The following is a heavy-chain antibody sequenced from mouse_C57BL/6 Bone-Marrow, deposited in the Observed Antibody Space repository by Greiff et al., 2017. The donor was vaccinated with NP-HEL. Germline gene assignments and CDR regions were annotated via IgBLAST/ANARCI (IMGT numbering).Heavy chain of an antibody. J-gene: IGHJ2*01. V-gene: IGHV3-6*01. D-gene: IGHD2-10*02. CDR3: ARAYGNYLDY. CDR2: ISYDGSN. CDR1: GYSITSGYY. Sequence: ESGPGLVKPSQSLSLTCSVTGYSITSGYYWNWIRRFPGNKLEWVGSISYDGSNNYRPSLKNRISITRDTSKNQFFLKLNSVTAEDTATYYCARAYGNYLDYGGQGTTLTVSS.